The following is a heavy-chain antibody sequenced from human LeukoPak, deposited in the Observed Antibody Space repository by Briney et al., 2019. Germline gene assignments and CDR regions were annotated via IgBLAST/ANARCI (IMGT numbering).Heavy chain of an antibody. Sequence: GGSLRLSCAASGFSFSSYNMNWLRQAPGKGLEWVSYISISSSLAYYADSVKGRFTISRDNGKNSPYLQMNNLRAEDTAVYYCAELGITMIGGVWGKGTTVTISS. D-gene: IGHD3-10*02. CDR3: AELGITMIGGV. V-gene: IGHV3-48*01. CDR1: GFSFSSYN. CDR2: ISISSSLA. J-gene: IGHJ6*04.